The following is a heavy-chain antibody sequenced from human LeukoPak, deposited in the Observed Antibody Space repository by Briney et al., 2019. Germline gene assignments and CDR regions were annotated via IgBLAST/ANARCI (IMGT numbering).Heavy chain of an antibody. CDR1: GYIFTSYY. V-gene: IGHV1-2*02. J-gene: IGHJ4*02. D-gene: IGHD7-27*01. CDR3: ARDPGANYFDY. Sequence: GASVKVTCKASGYIFTSYYMHCVRQAPGQGLEWMGWINANSGATDYAQKFQGRVTMTTDTSITTAYMDLSRLRSDDTAVYYCARDPGANYFDYWGQGTLVTVSS. CDR2: INANSGAT.